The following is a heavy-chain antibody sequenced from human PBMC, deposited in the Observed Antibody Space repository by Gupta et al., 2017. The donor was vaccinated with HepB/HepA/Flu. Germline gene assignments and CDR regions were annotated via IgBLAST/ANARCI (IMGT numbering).Heavy chain of an antibody. D-gene: IGHD2/OR15-2a*01. CDR3: AKGILSDYYYYYGLDV. CDR1: GFSLSTHG. J-gene: IGHJ6*02. Sequence: EVQLLESGGGLVQPGGSLRLSCAASGFSLSTHGMSWVRKAPGKGLEWVSAIRYRGDTTFYADSVKGRFTISRDRPQNTLYLQLNALRAEDTAVYYCAKGILSDYYYYYGLDVWGQGTTVTVSS. CDR2: IRYRGDTT. V-gene: IGHV3-23*01.